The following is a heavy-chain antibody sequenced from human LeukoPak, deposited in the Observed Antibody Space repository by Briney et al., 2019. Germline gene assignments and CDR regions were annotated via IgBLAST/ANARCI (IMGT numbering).Heavy chain of an antibody. CDR2: IYHDGST. Sequence: SETLSLTCAVSGGSISSNNWWIWVRQSPEKGLEWIGEIYHDGSTNYNPSLKSRVTISMDKSKNQLSLKLNFVTAADTAVYYCARDRGGYTYSHDYWGQGTLITVSS. V-gene: IGHV4-4*02. CDR3: ARDRGGYTYSHDY. CDR1: GGSISSNNW. D-gene: IGHD5-18*01. J-gene: IGHJ4*02.